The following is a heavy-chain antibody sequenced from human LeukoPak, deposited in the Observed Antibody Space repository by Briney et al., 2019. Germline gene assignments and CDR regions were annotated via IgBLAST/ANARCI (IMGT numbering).Heavy chain of an antibody. J-gene: IGHJ3*02. CDR3: ARQNGLWFGELSAFDI. D-gene: IGHD3-10*01. V-gene: IGHV5-51*01. Sequence: GESLKISCKGSGYSFTSYWIGWVRQMPGKGLEWMGIIYPGDSDTRYSPSLQGQVTISADKSISTAYLQWSSLKASDTAMYYCARQNGLWFGELSAFDIWGQGTMVTVSS. CDR2: IYPGDSDT. CDR1: GYSFTSYW.